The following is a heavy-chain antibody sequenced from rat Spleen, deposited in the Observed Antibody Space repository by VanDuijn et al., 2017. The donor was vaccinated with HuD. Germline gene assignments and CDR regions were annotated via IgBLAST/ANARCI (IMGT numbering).Heavy chain of an antibody. Sequence: EVQLVESGGGFVQPGRSLKLSCAASGFTFSDYNMAWVRQAPKKGLEWVATINYDGSTVHYRDSVKGRFTISRDKAKSTLYLQMNSLRSEDTATYYCTRAIYTTDYYYAKGYYVMDAWGQGASVTVSS. CDR1: GFTFSDYN. V-gene: IGHV5-7*01. J-gene: IGHJ4*01. CDR3: TRAIYTTDYYYAKGYYVMDA. D-gene: IGHD1-6*01. CDR2: INYDGSTV.